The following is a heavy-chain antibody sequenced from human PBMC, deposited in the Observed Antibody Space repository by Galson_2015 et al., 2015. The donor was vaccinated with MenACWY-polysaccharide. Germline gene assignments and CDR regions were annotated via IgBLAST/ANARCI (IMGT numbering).Heavy chain of an antibody. J-gene: IGHJ3*02. CDR1: GYIVTSFY. D-gene: IGHD2-8*01. Sequence: SVKVSCKASGYIVTSFYMNWVRQAPGQGLEWMGKINPSGGSTTYIQKFQVRVSMTTDTSTNTVCMELSSLSSDDTAVYYCARGIRGSGITGVCHALDIWGQGTVVTVSA. V-gene: IGHV1-46*01. CDR2: INPSGGST. CDR3: ARGIRGSGITGVCHALDI.